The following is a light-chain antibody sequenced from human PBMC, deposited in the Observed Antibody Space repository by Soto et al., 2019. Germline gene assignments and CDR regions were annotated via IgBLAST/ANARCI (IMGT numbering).Light chain of an antibody. Sequence: IKGVXXXYXXYXKKXXEXXRXXXXGESTRATGIQARLGGSGSGTELTLNLSSLQSEDFAVYYCQQYNNWPPWTFGQGTKVDI. V-gene: IGKV3-15*01. CDR3: QQYNNWPPWT. J-gene: IGKJ1*01. CDR2: GES. CDR1: KGVXXX.